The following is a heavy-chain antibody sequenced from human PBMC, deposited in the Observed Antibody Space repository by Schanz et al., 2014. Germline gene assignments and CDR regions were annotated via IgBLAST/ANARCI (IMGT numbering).Heavy chain of an antibody. CDR1: GFADDNYY. Sequence: EVQLVASGGGLVQPGGSLRLSCAASGFADDNYYMSCVHQAPGRGLEWVSSISSGGGSTDYADSVKGRFTISRDNSKNTLFLQMNSLRAEDTALYYCARDRRNADLDYWGQGTLVTVSS. V-gene: IGHV3-23*04. D-gene: IGHD1-1*01. CDR3: ARDRRNADLDY. J-gene: IGHJ4*02. CDR2: ISSGGGST.